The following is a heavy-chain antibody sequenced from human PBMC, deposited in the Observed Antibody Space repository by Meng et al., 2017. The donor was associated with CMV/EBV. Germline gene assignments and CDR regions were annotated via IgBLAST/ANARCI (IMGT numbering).Heavy chain of an antibody. V-gene: IGHV3-23*01. J-gene: IGHJ6*02. D-gene: IGHD6-13*01. Sequence: GESLKISCAASGFTFSSYAMSWVRQAPGKGLEWVSAISGSGGSTYYADSVKGRFNISRDNSKNTLYLQMNSLRAEDTAVYYCARDIAAAGTYYYFFAMDVWGQGTTVTVSS. CDR2: ISGSGGST. CDR3: ARDIAAAGTYYYFFAMDV. CDR1: GFTFSSYA.